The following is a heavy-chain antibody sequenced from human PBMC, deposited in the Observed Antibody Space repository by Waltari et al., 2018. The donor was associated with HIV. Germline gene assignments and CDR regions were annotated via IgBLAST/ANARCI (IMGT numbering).Heavy chain of an antibody. D-gene: IGHD2-2*01. Sequence: GYIFTNYWIGWVRQMPGKGLEWMGIIYPGDSDTRYSPSFEGQVTISADKSINTAYVHWSSLKASDTAIYYCVRHSPGTSSWPFDYWGQGALVTVSP. CDR1: GYIFTNYW. CDR2: IYPGDSDT. V-gene: IGHV5-51*01. J-gene: IGHJ4*02. CDR3: VRHSPGTSSWPFDY.